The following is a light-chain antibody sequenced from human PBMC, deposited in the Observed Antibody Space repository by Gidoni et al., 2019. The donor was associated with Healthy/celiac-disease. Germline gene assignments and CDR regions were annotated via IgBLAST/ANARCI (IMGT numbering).Light chain of an antibody. J-gene: IGKJ4*01. CDR2: GAS. CDR1: QSVSSN. Sequence: EIVLTQSPATLSVSPGERATLSCRASQSVSSNLAWYQQKPGQAPRLRIYGASTRATGIPARFSGSGSGTEFTLTISSLQSEDFAVYYCQQDNNWPLTFGGGTKVEIK. CDR3: QQDNNWPLT. V-gene: IGKV3-15*01.